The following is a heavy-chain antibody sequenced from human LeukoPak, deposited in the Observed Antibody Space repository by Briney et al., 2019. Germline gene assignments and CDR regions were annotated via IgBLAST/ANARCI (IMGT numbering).Heavy chain of an antibody. CDR3: ARGFRRDYRNFDFERYFDY. V-gene: IGHV1-8*02. CDR2: MNPNSGNA. D-gene: IGHD3-9*01. J-gene: IGHJ4*02. CDR1: GYTFTDYY. Sequence: ASVKVSCKSSGYTFTDYYMHWVRQATGQGLEWMGWMNPNSGNAAYAQKFQGRVTMTRNTSISTAYMELSSLRSEDTAVYYCARGFRRDYRNFDFERYFDYWGQGTLATVSS.